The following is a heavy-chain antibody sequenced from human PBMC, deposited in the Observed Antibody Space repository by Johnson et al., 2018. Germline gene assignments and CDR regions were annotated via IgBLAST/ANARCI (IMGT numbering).Heavy chain of an antibody. J-gene: IGHJ6*03. Sequence: VQLVQSGGGLVQPGGSLRLSCAASGFTFSSYAMTWVRQAPGKGLEWVTAISGSGGSTYYADSVKGRFTFSKDNSKNTLHLQRSSLRVEDTAISYCAKGMSATPYYFYYMDVWGKGTTVTVSS. V-gene: IGHV3-23*04. CDR3: AKGMSATPYYFYYMDV. CDR2: ISGSGGST. CDR1: GFTFSSYA. D-gene: IGHD2-15*01.